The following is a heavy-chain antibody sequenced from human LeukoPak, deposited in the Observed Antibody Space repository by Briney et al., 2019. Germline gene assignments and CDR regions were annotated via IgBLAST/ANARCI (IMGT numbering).Heavy chain of an antibody. D-gene: IGHD2-21*01. CDR2: ISGSGGST. Sequence: GGSLRLSFAASGFTFDDYGMSWVRQAPGKGLEWVSAISGSGGSTYYADSVKGRFTISRDNSKNTLYLQMNSLRAEDTAVYYCAPTVLCYWGQGTLVTVSS. V-gene: IGHV3-23*01. J-gene: IGHJ4*02. CDR1: GFTFDDYG. CDR3: APTVLCY.